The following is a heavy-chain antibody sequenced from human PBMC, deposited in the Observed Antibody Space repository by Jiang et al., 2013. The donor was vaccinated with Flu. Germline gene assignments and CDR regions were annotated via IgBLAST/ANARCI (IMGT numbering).Heavy chain of an antibody. J-gene: IGHJ4*02. CDR1: GFTFSHYS. Sequence: VQLLESGGGLVQPGGSLRLSCAASGFTFSHYSMNWFRQAPGKGLEWVSHIGGPSSTIYYADSVKGRFTISRDDAKNSLHLQMTSLRAEDTAVYYCARAPEGQWHSDCWGQGTLVTVSS. V-gene: IGHV3-48*01. CDR3: ARAPEGQWHSDC. CDR2: IGGPSSTI. D-gene: IGHD6-19*01.